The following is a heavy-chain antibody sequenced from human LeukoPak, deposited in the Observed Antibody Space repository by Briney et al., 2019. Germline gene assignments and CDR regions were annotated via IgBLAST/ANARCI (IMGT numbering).Heavy chain of an antibody. CDR1: GFTFSSYG. Sequence: PGGSLRLSCAASGFTFSSYGMHWVRQAPGKGLGWVAFIRYDGSNKYYADSVKGRFTISRDNSKNTLYLQMNSLRAEDTAVYYCARLWFGEGSFDWFDPWGQGTLVTVSS. J-gene: IGHJ5*02. D-gene: IGHD3-10*01. V-gene: IGHV3-30*02. CDR3: ARLWFGEGSFDWFDP. CDR2: IRYDGSNK.